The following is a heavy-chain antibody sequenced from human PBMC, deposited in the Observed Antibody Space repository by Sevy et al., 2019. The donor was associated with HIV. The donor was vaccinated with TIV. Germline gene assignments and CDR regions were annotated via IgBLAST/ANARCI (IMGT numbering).Heavy chain of an antibody. CDR1: GFPFSSYE. CDR3: ARDLPPSATTMAHFDY. Sequence: GGSLRLSCAASGFPFSSYEMNWVRQAPGRGLEWISYISNTGNTISYSYSVRGRFTVSRDNAKNSLFLHMNSLRAEDTATYYCARDLPPSATTMAHFDYWGRGTLVTVSS. CDR2: ISNTGNTI. V-gene: IGHV3-48*03. D-gene: IGHD1-1*01. J-gene: IGHJ4*02.